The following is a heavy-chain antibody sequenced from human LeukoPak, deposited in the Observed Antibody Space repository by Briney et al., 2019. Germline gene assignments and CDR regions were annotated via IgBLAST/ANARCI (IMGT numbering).Heavy chain of an antibody. CDR1: GYTFTVYY. D-gene: IGHD1-1*01. V-gene: IGHV1-2*02. Sequence: ASVKVSCKASGYTFTVYYIHWVRQAPGQGLEWIGWIYPKNGGTYYAQNFQGRVTMTRDTSINTSYMELSGLRSDDMAVYYCLRENWYYDYWGQGTLVTVSS. CDR2: IYPKNGGT. CDR3: LRENWYYDY. J-gene: IGHJ4*02.